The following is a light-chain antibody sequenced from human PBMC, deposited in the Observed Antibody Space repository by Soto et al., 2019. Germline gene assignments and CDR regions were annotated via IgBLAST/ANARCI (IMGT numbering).Light chain of an antibody. CDR1: SSDVGSYNL. CDR2: EGS. J-gene: IGLJ3*02. CDR3: CSSAGSGPWG. Sequence: QSALTQPASVSGSPGQSITISCTGTSSDVGSYNLVSWCQQHPGKAPKLMIYEGSKRPSGVSNRFSGSKSGNTASLTISGRQAEDEADYYCCSSAGSGPWGFGGGTKLPVL. V-gene: IGLV2-23*01.